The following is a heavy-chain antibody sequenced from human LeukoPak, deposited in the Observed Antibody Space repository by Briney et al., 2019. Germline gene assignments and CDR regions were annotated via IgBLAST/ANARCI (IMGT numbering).Heavy chain of an antibody. CDR2: IYYSGST. Sequence: SETLSLTCTVSGGSISSYYWSWIPQPPGKGLEWIGYIYYSGSTNYNPSLKSRVTISVDTSKNQFSLKLSSVTAADTAVYYCARDLTDTGNFDYWGQGTLVTVSS. V-gene: IGHV4-59*01. CDR1: GGSISSYY. D-gene: IGHD3-10*01. J-gene: IGHJ4*02. CDR3: ARDLTDTGNFDY.